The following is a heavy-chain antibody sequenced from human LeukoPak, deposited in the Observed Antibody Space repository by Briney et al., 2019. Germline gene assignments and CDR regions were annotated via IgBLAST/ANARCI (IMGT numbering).Heavy chain of an antibody. Sequence: GGSLRLSCAASGLDIRSYGMHWVRQAPGKGLEWLGFILWGGGAQYYADSAKGRFTISRDNSKNTLYLQMNSLRGDDTAVYYCAKRKAEAAMSDFDYWGQGTLVIVSP. J-gene: IGHJ4*02. D-gene: IGHD2-2*01. CDR3: AKRKAEAAMSDFDY. CDR2: ILWGGGAQ. CDR1: GLDIRSYG. V-gene: IGHV3-30*02.